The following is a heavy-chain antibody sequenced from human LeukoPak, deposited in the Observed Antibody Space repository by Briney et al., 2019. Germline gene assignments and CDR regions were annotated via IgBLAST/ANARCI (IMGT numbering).Heavy chain of an antibody. D-gene: IGHD6-19*01. CDR2: IYYSGST. J-gene: IGHJ4*02. V-gene: IGHV4-59*08. CDR3: ARLPPFEIAVAGRRWYYFVY. CDR1: GGSISSYY. Sequence: QTSETLSLTCTVSGGSISSYYWSWIRQPPGKGLEWIGYIYYSGSTNYNPSLKSRVTISVDTSKNQFSLKLSSVTAADTAVYYCARLPPFEIAVAGRRWYYFVYWGQGTLVTVSS.